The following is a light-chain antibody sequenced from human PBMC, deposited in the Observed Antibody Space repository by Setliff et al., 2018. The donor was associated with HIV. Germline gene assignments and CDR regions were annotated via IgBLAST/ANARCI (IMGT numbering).Light chain of an antibody. CDR1: SSNVGSYNL. J-gene: IGLJ1*01. Sequence: QSVLTQPASVSGSPGQSITISCTGTSSNVGSYNLVSWYQQDAGDAPKLIICEVSKRPSGVSHRFSASKSGNTASLTISGLQAEDEADYYCCSYAGSTTYVFGTGTKVTVL. V-gene: IGLV2-23*02. CDR3: CSYAGSTTYV. CDR2: EVS.